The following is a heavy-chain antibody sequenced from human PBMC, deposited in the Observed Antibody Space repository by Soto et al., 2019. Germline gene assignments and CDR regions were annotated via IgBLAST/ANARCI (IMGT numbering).Heavy chain of an antibody. CDR3: ACTVLAEYFQH. CDR1: GGSISSSSYY. D-gene: IGHD4-4*01. CDR2: IYYSGST. Sequence: SETLSLTCTVSGGSISSSSYYWGWIRQPPGKGLEWIGSIYYSGSTYYNPSLKSRVTISVDTSKNQFSLKLSSVTAGDTAVYYCACTVLAEYFQHWGQGTLVTVSS. J-gene: IGHJ1*01. V-gene: IGHV4-39*01.